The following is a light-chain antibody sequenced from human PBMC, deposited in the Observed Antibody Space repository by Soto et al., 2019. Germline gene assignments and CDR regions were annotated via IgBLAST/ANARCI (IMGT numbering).Light chain of an antibody. CDR1: SSDVGGYNY. CDR3: SSYTSSDTHVI. J-gene: IGLJ2*01. V-gene: IGLV2-14*03. CDR2: DVS. Sequence: QSALTQPASVSGSPGQSITISCTGTSSDVGGYNYVSWYQQHPGRAPKLMIYDVSNWPSGTSNRFSGSKSGNTASLTISGLQAEDEADYYCSSYTSSDTHVIFGGGTQLTV.